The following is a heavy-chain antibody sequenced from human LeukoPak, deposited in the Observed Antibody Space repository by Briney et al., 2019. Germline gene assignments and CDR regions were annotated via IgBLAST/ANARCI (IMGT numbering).Heavy chain of an antibody. CDR3: ARGGHSSSWYDYYGMDV. J-gene: IGHJ6*02. CDR1: GDSISSGSYY. V-gene: IGHV4-39*07. Sequence: SETLSLTCTVSGDSISSGSYYWGWVRQPPGKGLEWIGSINYSGSTYYNPSLKSRVTISVDTSKNQFSLKLSSVTAADTAVYYCARGGHSSSWYDYYGMDVWGQGTTVTVSS. D-gene: IGHD6-13*01. CDR2: INYSGST.